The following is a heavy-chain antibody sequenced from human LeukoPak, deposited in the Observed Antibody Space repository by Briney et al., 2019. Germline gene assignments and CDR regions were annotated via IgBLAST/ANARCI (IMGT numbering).Heavy chain of an antibody. J-gene: IGHJ4*02. CDR3: ARSAGNGDFDY. D-gene: IGHD2-8*01. CDR2: ISAYNGNT. CDR1: GYTFTSYG. V-gene: IGHV1-18*01. Sequence: ASVKVSCKASGYTFTSYGISWVRQAPGQGLEWMGWISAYNGNTNYAQKFQGRVTMTIDTSTSTAYMELRSLRFDGTAVHYCARSAGNGDFDYWGQGTLVTVSS.